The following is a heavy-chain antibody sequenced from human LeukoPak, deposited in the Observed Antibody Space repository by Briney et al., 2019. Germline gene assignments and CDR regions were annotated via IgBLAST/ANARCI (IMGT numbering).Heavy chain of an antibody. J-gene: IGHJ4*02. CDR1: GGSISGYY. CDR3: ARQNPAASGQGLDY. V-gene: IGHV4-59*08. Sequence: ASETLSLTCTVSGGSISGYYWSWIRQPPGKGPEWIGYIYYSGSTNYNPSLKSRVTLSVDTSKNQFSLDLTSVTAADTAVYYCARQNPAASGQGLDYWGQGTLVTVSS. CDR2: IYYSGST. D-gene: IGHD6-13*01.